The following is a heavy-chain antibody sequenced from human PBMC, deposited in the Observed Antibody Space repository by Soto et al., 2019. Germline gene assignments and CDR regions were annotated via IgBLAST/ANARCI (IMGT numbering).Heavy chain of an antibody. J-gene: IGHJ3*02. CDR3: GTSGYIVLVPAAMMGAFDI. Sequence: QVQLVQSGAEVKKPGASVKVSCKVSGYTLTELSMHWVRQAPGKGLEWMGGFDPEDGETIYAQKFQGRVTMTEDTSTDTAYMELSSLRSEDTAVYYCGTSGYIVLVPAAMMGAFDIWGQGTMVTVSS. D-gene: IGHD2-2*01. CDR1: GYTLTELS. CDR2: FDPEDGET. V-gene: IGHV1-24*01.